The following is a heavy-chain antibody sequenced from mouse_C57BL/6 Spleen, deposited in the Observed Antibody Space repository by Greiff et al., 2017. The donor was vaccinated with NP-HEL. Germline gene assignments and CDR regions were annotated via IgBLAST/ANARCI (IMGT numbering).Heavy chain of an antibody. CDR3: APYYSNYEDYFDY. CDR1: GYAFSSSW. CDR2: IYPGDGDT. J-gene: IGHJ2*01. Sequence: QVQLQQSGPELVKPGASVKISCKASGYAFSSSWMNWVKQRPGKGLEWIGRIYPGDGDTNYNEKFKGKATFTADTSSNTAYMQLSSLTTEDSAIYYCAPYYSNYEDYFDYWGQGTTLTVSS. D-gene: IGHD2-5*01. V-gene: IGHV1-82*01.